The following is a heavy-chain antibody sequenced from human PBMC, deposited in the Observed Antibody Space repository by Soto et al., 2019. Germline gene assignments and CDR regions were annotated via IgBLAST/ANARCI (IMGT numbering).Heavy chain of an antibody. CDR1: GGTFSSYA. Sequence: SVKVSCKASGGTFSSYAISWVRQAPGQGLEWMGGIIPIFGTANYAQKFQGRVTITADESTSTAYMELSSLRSEDTAVYYCARDMGSGYLEYYFDYWGQGTLVTVSS. D-gene: IGHD3-22*01. CDR3: ARDMGSGYLEYYFDY. J-gene: IGHJ4*02. V-gene: IGHV1-69*13. CDR2: IIPIFGTA.